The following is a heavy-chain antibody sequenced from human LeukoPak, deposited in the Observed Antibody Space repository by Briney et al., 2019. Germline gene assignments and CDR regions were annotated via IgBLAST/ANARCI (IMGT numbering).Heavy chain of an antibody. D-gene: IGHD1-26*01. Sequence: GGSLRLSCEASGFTSSAYQMSWIRQAPGKGLEWVSYIGGSDNTMSYADSVKGRFTISRDNAKNSLYLQMNSLRAEDTAVYYCARDIQYIGSTYYFDLWGQGTLVTVSS. J-gene: IGHJ4*02. V-gene: IGHV3-11*01. CDR2: IGGSDNTM. CDR3: ARDIQYIGSTYYFDL. CDR1: GFTSSAYQ.